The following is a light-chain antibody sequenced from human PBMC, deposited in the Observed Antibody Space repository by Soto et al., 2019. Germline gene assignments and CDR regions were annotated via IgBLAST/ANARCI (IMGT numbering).Light chain of an antibody. CDR1: QSISSW. V-gene: IGKV1-5*01. CDR2: DVS. J-gene: IGKJ1*01. CDR3: QQSYSTPPT. Sequence: DIQMTQSPSTLSASVGDRVIITCRASQSISSWLAWYQQKPGKAPKLLIYDVSNLESGVPSRFSGSGSGTEFTLTISSLQPEDFATYYCQQSYSTPPTFGQGTKVDIK.